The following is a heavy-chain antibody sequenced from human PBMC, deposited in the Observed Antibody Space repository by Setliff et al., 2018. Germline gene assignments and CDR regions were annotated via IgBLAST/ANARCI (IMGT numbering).Heavy chain of an antibody. CDR1: GFTFSSYA. D-gene: IGHD3-10*01. V-gene: IGHV3-23*01. CDR2: ISGSGGST. CDR3: AKNGFGVVALGVNNWFDP. Sequence: RGSLRLSCAASGFTFSSYAMSWVRQAPGKGLEWVSAISGSGGSTYYADSVKGRFTISGDNSKNTLYLQMNSLRAEDTAVYYCAKNGFGVVALGVNNWFDPWGQGTLVTVSS. J-gene: IGHJ5*02.